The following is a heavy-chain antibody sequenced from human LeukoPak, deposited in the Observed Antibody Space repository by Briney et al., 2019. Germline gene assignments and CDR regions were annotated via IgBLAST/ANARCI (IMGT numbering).Heavy chain of an antibody. CDR3: VSVYFDF. CDR2: INIDGSST. CDR1: VFTFISYW. Sequence: GGSLRLSCAASVFTFISYWIHWVRQAPRKGLVWVSSINIDGSSTSYADSGKGRFTISTDNAKNTLYLQMSSLRVEDKAVYYCVSVYFDFWGQGALVTVSS. V-gene: IGHV3-74*01. J-gene: IGHJ4*02.